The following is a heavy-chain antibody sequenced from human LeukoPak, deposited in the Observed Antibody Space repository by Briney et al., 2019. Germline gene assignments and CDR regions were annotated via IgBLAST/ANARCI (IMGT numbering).Heavy chain of an antibody. J-gene: IGHJ6*03. V-gene: IGHV4-4*07. CDR3: ARDRAAYYYYMDV. CDR1: GGSVSSYY. CDR2: IYTSGST. Sequence: SETLSLTXTVSGGSVSSYYWSWIRQPAGKGLEWIGRIYTSGSTNYNPSLKSRVTMSVDTSKNQFSLKLSSVTAADTAVYYCARDRAAYYYYMDVWGKGTTVTVSS.